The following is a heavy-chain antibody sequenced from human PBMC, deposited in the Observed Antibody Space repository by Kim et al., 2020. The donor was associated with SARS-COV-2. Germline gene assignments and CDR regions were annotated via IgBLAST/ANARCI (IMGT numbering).Heavy chain of an antibody. CDR2: RTNERGSYTS. J-gene: IGHJ3*02. Sequence: GGSLRLSCVASGCTFSDHYMDWVRQAPGKGLEWVGLRTNERGSYTSPYAATVGGRFTIATDNSKNLLYLHFIRLKTEDTDFYSCASFTIYAFDIGGQGT. V-gene: IGHV3-72*01. CDR1: GCTFSDHY. D-gene: IGHD1-1*01. CDR3: ASFTIYAFDI.